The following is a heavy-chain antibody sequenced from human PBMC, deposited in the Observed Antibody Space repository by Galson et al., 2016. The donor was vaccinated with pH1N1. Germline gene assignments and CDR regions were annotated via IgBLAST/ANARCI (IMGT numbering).Heavy chain of an antibody. J-gene: IGHJ4*02. Sequence: SVKVSCKASGYTSITYYIHWVRQAPGQGLEWLGIINPSGVSTTYAQKFQGRVTMTRDTSTSTVYMELSRLRSEDTAVYYCASRSRGLLHFDYWGQGTLVTVSS. D-gene: IGHD2-15*01. V-gene: IGHV1-46*01. CDR3: ASRSRGLLHFDY. CDR2: INPSGVST. CDR1: GYTSITYY.